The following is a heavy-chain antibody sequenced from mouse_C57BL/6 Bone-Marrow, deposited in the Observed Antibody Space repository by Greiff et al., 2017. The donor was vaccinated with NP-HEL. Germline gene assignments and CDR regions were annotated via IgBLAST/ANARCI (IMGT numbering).Heavy chain of an antibody. CDR2: IDPSDSYT. CDR1: GYTFTSYW. J-gene: IGHJ1*03. Sequence: QVQLQQPGAELVRPGTSVKLSCKASGYTFTSYWMHWVKQRPGQGLEWIGVIDPSDSYTNYNQKFKGKATLTVDTSSSTAYMQLSSLTSEDSAVYYCARSYYYGSSGGWYFDVWGTGTTVTVSS. V-gene: IGHV1-59*01. CDR3: ARSYYYGSSGGWYFDV. D-gene: IGHD1-1*01.